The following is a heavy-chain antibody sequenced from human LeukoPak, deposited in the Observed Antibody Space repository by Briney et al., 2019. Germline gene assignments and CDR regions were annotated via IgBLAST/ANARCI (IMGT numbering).Heavy chain of an antibody. CDR1: GFTFSSYG. Sequence: GGSLRLSCAASGFTFSSYGMSWVRQAPGKGLEWVSYISISTSSIYYADSVTGRFTISRDNSKNTLYLQMNSLRAEDTAVYYCARAGLVYYFDYWGQGTLVTVSS. CDR2: ISISTSSI. D-gene: IGHD3/OR15-3a*01. V-gene: IGHV3-48*01. J-gene: IGHJ4*02. CDR3: ARAGLVYYFDY.